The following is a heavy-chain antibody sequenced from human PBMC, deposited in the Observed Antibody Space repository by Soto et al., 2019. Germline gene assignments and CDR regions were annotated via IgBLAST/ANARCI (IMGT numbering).Heavy chain of an antibody. Sequence: QAQLVQSGAEVKKPGASVHISCKASGYTFTNYGFIWVRQAPGHGLGWVGWISPYNGKTEYAQNLQGRVTMTRDKPTSTAYMELRSLRSDDTAVYYCARDIYGGNCCDAFDIWGQGTMVTVSS. J-gene: IGHJ3*02. CDR2: ISPYNGKT. V-gene: IGHV1-18*01. D-gene: IGHD2-15*01. CDR3: ARDIYGGNCCDAFDI. CDR1: GYTFTNYG.